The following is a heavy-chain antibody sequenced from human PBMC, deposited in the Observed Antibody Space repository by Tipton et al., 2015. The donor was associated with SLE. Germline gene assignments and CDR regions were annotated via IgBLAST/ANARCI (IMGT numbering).Heavy chain of an antibody. CDR2: ISSTTSTI. D-gene: IGHD3-16*01. CDR3: VRVTEGGGGVSRGSGSA. J-gene: IGHJ5*02. Sequence: SLRLSCAASGFTFSIYSMNWVRQAPGKGLEWVSYISSTTSTIYYADSVKGRFTISKDNAKNSLYLQVNSLRAEDTAVYYCVRVTEGGGGVSRGSGSAWGRGTLVTVSS. V-gene: IGHV3-48*01. CDR1: GFTFSIYS.